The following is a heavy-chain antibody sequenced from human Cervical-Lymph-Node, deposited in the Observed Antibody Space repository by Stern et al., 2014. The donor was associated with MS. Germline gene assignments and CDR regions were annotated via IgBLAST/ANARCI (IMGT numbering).Heavy chain of an antibody. CDR3: AKDPYGGNVGGTYYFDS. CDR2: ISWNSDSI. J-gene: IGHJ4*02. Sequence: EVQLLESGGGLVQPGRSLRLSCAASGFAFDDYAMHWVRQTPVRGLEWVSGISWNSDSIDYADSVKGRFTISRDNAKNSLYLQMNSLRDEDTALYYCAKDPYGGNVGGTYYFDSWGQGTLVTVSS. D-gene: IGHD4-23*01. V-gene: IGHV3-9*01. CDR1: GFAFDDYA.